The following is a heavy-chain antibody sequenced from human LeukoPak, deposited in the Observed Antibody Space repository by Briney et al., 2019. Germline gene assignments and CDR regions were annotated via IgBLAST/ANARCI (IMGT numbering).Heavy chain of an antibody. D-gene: IGHD6-13*01. J-gene: IGHJ5*02. Sequence: SVKVSCKASGGTFSSYAISWVRQAPGQGLEWMGGIIPIFGTANYAQKFQGRVTITTDESTSTAYMELSSLRSEDTAVYYCARSDGSSWYWRYNWFDPWGQGTLVTVSS. CDR3: ARSDGSSWYWRYNWFDP. CDR1: GGTFSSYA. CDR2: IIPIFGTA. V-gene: IGHV1-69*05.